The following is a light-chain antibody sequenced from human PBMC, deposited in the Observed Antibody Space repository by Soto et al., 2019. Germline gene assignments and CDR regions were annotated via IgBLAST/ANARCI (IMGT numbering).Light chain of an antibody. CDR1: QSVSSY. V-gene: IGKV3-11*01. CDR2: DAS. Sequence: EIVLTQSPATLSLSPGERATFSCRASQSVSSYLAWYQQKPDQAPRLLIYDASNRATGIPARFSGSGSGTDFTLTISSLEPEDFAVYCCQRRRDWPWTFGAGTKREIK. J-gene: IGKJ2*01. CDR3: QRRRDWPWT.